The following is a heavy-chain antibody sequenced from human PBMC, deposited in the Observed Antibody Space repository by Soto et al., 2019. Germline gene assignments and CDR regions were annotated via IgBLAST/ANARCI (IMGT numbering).Heavy chain of an antibody. J-gene: IGHJ6*02. Sequence: SETLSLTCAVSGGSISSSNWWSWVREPPGKGLEWIGEIYHSGSTNYNPSLKRRVTISVDKSKNRFSLKLSSVTAADTAVYYCASLNYYYGMDVWGQGTTVTVSS. CDR3: ASLNYYYGMDV. V-gene: IGHV4-4*02. CDR2: IYHSGST. CDR1: GGSISSSNW.